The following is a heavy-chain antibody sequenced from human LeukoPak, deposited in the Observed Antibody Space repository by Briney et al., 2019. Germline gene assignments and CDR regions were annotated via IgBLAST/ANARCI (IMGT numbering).Heavy chain of an antibody. J-gene: IGHJ4*02. Sequence: PGGSLRLSCAASGFTFSSYAMSWVRQAPGKGLEWVSAISGSGGSTYYADSLKGRFTISRDNSKNTLYLQMNSLRAEDTAVYYCAAHPGYSSGWYYYWGQGTLVTVSS. CDR3: AAHPGYSSGWYYY. CDR1: GFTFSSYA. D-gene: IGHD6-19*01. V-gene: IGHV3-23*01. CDR2: ISGSGGST.